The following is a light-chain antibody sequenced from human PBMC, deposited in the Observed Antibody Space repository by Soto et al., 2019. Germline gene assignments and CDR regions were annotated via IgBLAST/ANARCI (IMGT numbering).Light chain of an antibody. CDR1: QTISSN. CDR2: TVS. Sequence: EIVLTQSPGTLSLSPGDTATLSCRASQTISSNFLAWYQQKPGQAPRLLMYTVSTRATGIPDRFSGSGSGTEFTLTVSSLQSEDFAVYYCQQYIKWPITFGQGTRLEIK. J-gene: IGKJ5*01. V-gene: IGKV3D-15*01. CDR3: QQYIKWPIT.